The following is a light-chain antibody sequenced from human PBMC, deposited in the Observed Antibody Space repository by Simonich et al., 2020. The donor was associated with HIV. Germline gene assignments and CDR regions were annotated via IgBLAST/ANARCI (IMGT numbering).Light chain of an antibody. CDR2: GAS. V-gene: IGKV3-15*01. CDR1: QSVSSN. J-gene: IGKJ1*01. CDR3: QQYNNWPPWT. Sequence: DIVMTHSPAALSVSPGERATLSCRASQSVSSNLAWYQQKPGQAPRRLIYGASPRATGIPARFSGSGSGTEFTLTISSMQSEDFAVYYCQQYNNWPPWTFGQGTKVEIK.